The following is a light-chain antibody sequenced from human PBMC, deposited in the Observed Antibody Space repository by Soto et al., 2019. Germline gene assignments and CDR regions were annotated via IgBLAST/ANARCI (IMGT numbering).Light chain of an antibody. CDR1: QSINSN. CDR2: GAS. CDR3: QQYNNWWT. V-gene: IGKV3-15*01. Sequence: EIVMTQSPATLYVSPGERATLSCRASQSINSNLAWYQQKHGQTPRRLIYGASTKATGIPATFSGSGSGTDCTLAISSLQSEDFAVYYCQQYNNWWTFGQGTKVEIK. J-gene: IGKJ1*01.